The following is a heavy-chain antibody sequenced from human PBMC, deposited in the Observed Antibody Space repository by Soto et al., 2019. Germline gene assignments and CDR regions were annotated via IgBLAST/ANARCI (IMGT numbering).Heavy chain of an antibody. J-gene: IGHJ4*02. D-gene: IGHD2-2*01. V-gene: IGHV3-64D*06. CDR1: GFAFSSYA. CDR3: VKVPAAAYYFDY. Sequence: GSLTVTCSASGFAFSSYAMHWVRQAPGKGLEYVSAISSNGGSTYYADSVKGRFTISRDNSKNTLYLQMSSLRAEDTAVYYCVKVPAAAYYFDYWGQGTLVTVSS. CDR2: ISSNGGST.